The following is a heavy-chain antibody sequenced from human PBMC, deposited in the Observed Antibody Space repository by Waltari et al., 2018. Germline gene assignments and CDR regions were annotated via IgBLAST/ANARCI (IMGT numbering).Heavy chain of an antibody. D-gene: IGHD3-9*01. J-gene: IGHJ2*01. V-gene: IGHV4-61*02. Sequence: QVQLQESGPGLVQPSQTLSLTCPVSGASVTTDKSHWNWIRQPAGKGLEWLGRVSNTGFTSYNASLKSRVTISLDTSTNQISLNLNSVTAADTAVYYCARDHIADRFDWLFNYGYFDVWGRGTLVTVSS. CDR1: GASVTTDKSH. CDR2: VSNTGFT. CDR3: ARDHIADRFDWLFNYGYFDV.